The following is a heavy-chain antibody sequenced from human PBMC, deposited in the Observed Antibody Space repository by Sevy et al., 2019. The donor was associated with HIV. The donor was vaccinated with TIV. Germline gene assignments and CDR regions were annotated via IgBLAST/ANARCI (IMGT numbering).Heavy chain of an antibody. CDR3: TKDHVGPTFDFDH. J-gene: IGHJ4*02. D-gene: IGHD1-26*01. CDR1: GFTFGDFA. V-gene: IGHV3-49*03. Sequence: GGSLRLSCTASGFTFGDFAMSWFRQAPGEGLEWISFIRSKAYGGTTEYAPSVKGRFTVSRYDSRSTAYLQMDSLKTEDTAVYYCTKDHVGPTFDFDHRGQGTLVTVSS. CDR2: IRSKAYGGTT.